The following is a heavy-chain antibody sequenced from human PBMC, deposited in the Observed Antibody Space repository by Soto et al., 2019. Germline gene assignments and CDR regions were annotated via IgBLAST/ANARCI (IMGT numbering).Heavy chain of an antibody. D-gene: IGHD6-19*01. Sequence: SETLSLTCAFSGDSVTSHYLTWIRQSPEKGLEWIGYIYYGGISHYNPSLKSRLTISVDTSKNQFSLKLSSVTAADTAVYYCARLTTEQWLVPDYYYYYMDVWGKGTTVTVSS. V-gene: IGHV4-59*08. CDR1: GDSVTSHY. CDR2: IYYGGIS. CDR3: ARLTTEQWLVPDYYYYYMDV. J-gene: IGHJ6*03.